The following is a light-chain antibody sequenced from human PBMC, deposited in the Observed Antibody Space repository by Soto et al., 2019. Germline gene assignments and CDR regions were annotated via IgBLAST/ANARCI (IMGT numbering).Light chain of an antibody. CDR1: QSTSSY. CDR2: VAS. Sequence: DIQMTQSPSSLSASVGDRVTITCRASQSTSSYLNWYQQKPGQAPKLLIYVASSLQSGVPSRFSGGGSGTDFTLTISSLQPDDFAIYYFQQSYSTPRTFGEGTKVEIK. J-gene: IGKJ1*01. V-gene: IGKV1-39*01. CDR3: QQSYSTPRT.